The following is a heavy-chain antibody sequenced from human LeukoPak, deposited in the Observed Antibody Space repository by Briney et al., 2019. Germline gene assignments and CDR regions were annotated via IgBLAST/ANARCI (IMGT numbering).Heavy chain of an antibody. V-gene: IGHV3-23*01. CDR1: GFTFSSYA. D-gene: IGHD3-3*01. J-gene: IGHJ6*02. CDR2: ISGSGGST. CDR3: ARENQTYYDFWSGYYRVYYYYGMDV. Sequence: GGSLRLSCAASGFTFSSYAMSWVRQAPGKGLEWVSGISGSGGSTYYADSVKGRFTISRDNAKNSLYLQMNSLRAEDTAVYYCARENQTYYDFWSGYYRVYYYYGMDVWGQGTTVTVSS.